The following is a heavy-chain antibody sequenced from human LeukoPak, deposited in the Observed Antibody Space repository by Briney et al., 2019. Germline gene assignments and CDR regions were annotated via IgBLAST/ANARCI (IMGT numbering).Heavy chain of an antibody. Sequence: SETLSLTCSVSGGSISSYYWSWIRQPPGKGLEWIGYIYYSGSTNYNPSLKSRVTISVDTSKNQFSLKLSSVTAADTAVYYCARFDCSSTSCYPDYWGQGTLVTVSS. CDR1: GGSISSYY. J-gene: IGHJ4*02. V-gene: IGHV4-59*01. CDR2: IYYSGST. D-gene: IGHD2-2*01. CDR3: ARFDCSSTSCYPDY.